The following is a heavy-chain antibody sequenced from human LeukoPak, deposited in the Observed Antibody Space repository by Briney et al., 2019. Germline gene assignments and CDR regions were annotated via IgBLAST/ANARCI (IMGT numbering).Heavy chain of an antibody. CDR3: ARAPCSSTSCYLFDY. V-gene: IGHV4-59*01. Sequence: SETLSLTCTVSGGSISSYYWSWIRQPPGKGLEWIGYIYYSGSTNYNPSLKSRVTISVDTSKNQFSLKLSSVTAADTAVYYCARAPCSSTSCYLFDYWGQGTLVTVSS. CDR2: IYYSGST. J-gene: IGHJ4*02. CDR1: GGSISSYY. D-gene: IGHD2-2*01.